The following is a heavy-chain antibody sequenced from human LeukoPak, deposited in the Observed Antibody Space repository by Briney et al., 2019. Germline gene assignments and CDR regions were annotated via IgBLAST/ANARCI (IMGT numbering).Heavy chain of an antibody. D-gene: IGHD3-22*01. V-gene: IGHV3-7*01. CDR2: IKEDGTEK. Sequence: GGSLRLSCAVSGFTFSSYWMSWVRQAPGKGLEWVANIKEDGTEKYYQDSVKGRFTISRDNAKNSLYLQMNSLRAEDTAVYYCAREVVLSTSAWFEYWGQGTLVAVSS. CDR3: AREVVLSTSAWFEY. J-gene: IGHJ4*02. CDR1: GFTFSSYW.